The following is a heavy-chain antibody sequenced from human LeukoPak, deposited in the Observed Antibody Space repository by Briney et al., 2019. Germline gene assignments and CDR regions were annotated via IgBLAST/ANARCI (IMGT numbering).Heavy chain of an antibody. Sequence: SETLSLTCTVSGGSISGYYWSWIRQPPGKGLEWIGYIYYSGSTYYNPSLKSRVTISVDTSKNQFSLKLSSVTAADTAVYYCAREGEAFDIWGQGTMVTVSS. CDR1: GGSISGYY. CDR3: AREGEAFDI. CDR2: IYYSGST. J-gene: IGHJ3*02. V-gene: IGHV4-59*12.